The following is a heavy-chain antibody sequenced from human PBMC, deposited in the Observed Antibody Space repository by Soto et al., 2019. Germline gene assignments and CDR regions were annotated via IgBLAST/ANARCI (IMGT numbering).Heavy chain of an antibody. D-gene: IGHD5-18*01. CDR3: AKGYNYGSGDY. J-gene: IGHJ4*02. CDR1: GYAFTTYG. CDR2: ISGYNGNT. Sequence: QVQLVQSGAEVKKPGAPVKVSCKASGYAFTTYGISWVRQAAGQGLEWMGWISGYNGNTNYAQKFQGRVTMTTDTFTSTAYIELRSLRSADTAVYYCAKGYNYGSGDYWGLGTLITVSS. V-gene: IGHV1-18*01.